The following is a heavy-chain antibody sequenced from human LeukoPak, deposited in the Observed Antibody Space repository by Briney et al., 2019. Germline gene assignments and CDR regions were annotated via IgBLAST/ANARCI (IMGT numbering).Heavy chain of an antibody. Sequence: GASVKVSCTASGYTFISYDIDWVRQVPGQGLEWMGWMSPKSGNTDYAQKFKGRVTMTRNTSINTAYLELSSLTSDDTAVYFCARGVGGLGNMDVWGKGTTVIISS. V-gene: IGHV1-8*01. J-gene: IGHJ6*03. D-gene: IGHD3-16*01. CDR3: ARGVGGLGNMDV. CDR1: GYTFISYD. CDR2: MSPKSGNT.